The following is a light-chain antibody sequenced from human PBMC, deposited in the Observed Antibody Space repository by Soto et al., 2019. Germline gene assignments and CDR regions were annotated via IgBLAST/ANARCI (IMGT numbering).Light chain of an antibody. CDR2: KAS. Sequence: DIQMTQSPSTLSASVGDRVTITCRASQSISSWLAWYQQKPGKAPKLLIYKASSLESCVPSRFSGSGSGTEFTLTISSLQPDDFATYYCQQYNSYPLTFGGGTKVEIK. J-gene: IGKJ4*01. CDR1: QSISSW. CDR3: QQYNSYPLT. V-gene: IGKV1-5*03.